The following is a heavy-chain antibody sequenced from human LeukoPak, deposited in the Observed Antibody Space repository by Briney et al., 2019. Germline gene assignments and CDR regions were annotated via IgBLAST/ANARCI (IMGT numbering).Heavy chain of an antibody. CDR2: ISGSGGST. CDR1: GFTFSSYA. CDR3: AKDGGYYGSGSNLDY. J-gene: IGHJ4*02. D-gene: IGHD3-10*01. Sequence: GGSLRLSCAASGFTFSSYAMSWVRQAPGKGLEWVSAISGSGGSTYYADSVKGRFTISRDNSKNTLYLQMNSLRAEDTAVYYCAKDGGYYGSGSNLDYWGQGTLVTVSS. V-gene: IGHV3-23*01.